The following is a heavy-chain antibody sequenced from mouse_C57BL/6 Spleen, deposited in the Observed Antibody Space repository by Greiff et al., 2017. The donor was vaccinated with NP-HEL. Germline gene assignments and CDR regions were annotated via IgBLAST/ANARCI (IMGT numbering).Heavy chain of an antibody. J-gene: IGHJ4*01. CDR2: IDPANGNT. V-gene: IGHV14-3*01. CDR3: ARDGGSSYVGAMDY. CDR1: GFNIKNTY. D-gene: IGHD1-1*01. Sequence: VTLKESVAELVRPGASVKLSCTASGFNIKNTYMHWVKQRPEQGLEWIGRIDPANGNTKYAPKFQGKATITADTSSNTAYLQLSSLTSEDTAIYYCARDGGSSYVGAMDYWGQGTSVTVSS.